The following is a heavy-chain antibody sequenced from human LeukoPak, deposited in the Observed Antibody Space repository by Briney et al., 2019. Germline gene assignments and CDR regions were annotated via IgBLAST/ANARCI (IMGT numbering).Heavy chain of an antibody. CDR3: ARNRYYYDFSGYYVDY. D-gene: IGHD3-22*01. J-gene: IGHJ4*02. Sequence: GESLKISCKGSGYSFSSYWISWVRQMPGKGLEWMGSIDPSDSYTHCSPSFQGHVTISTDKSISTAYLQWSSLRASDTAMYYCARNRYYYDFSGYYVDYWGQGTLVTVSS. V-gene: IGHV5-10-1*01. CDR2: IDPSDSYT. CDR1: GYSFSSYW.